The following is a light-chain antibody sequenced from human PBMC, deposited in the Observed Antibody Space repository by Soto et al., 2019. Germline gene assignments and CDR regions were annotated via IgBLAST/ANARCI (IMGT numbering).Light chain of an antibody. CDR2: DNY. CDR1: SSNIGNNF. V-gene: IGLV1-51*01. Sequence: QSVLTQPPSVSAAPGQKVTISCSGSSSNIGNNFVSWYQQLPGTAPKLLIYDNYHRPSGIPDRFSGSKSGTSATLGITGLQTGDEADYYCGTWDSSLSAGVFGGGTKLTGL. CDR3: GTWDSSLSAGV. J-gene: IGLJ2*01.